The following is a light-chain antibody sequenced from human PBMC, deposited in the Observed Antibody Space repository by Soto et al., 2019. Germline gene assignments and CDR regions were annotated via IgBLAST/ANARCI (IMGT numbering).Light chain of an antibody. CDR1: QGISTY. V-gene: IGKV1-39*01. Sequence: IQMRQSPSALSASVGDRVTITCRASQGISTYLNWYLQKPGKAPKLLIYAASSLQSGVPSRFSGSGSETDFTLTISSLQPEDVATYSCQQSYSTTWTFGQGTKVDI. CDR3: QQSYSTTWT. J-gene: IGKJ1*01. CDR2: AAS.